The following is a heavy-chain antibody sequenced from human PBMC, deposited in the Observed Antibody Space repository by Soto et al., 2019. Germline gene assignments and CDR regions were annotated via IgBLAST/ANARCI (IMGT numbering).Heavy chain of an antibody. CDR2: ISGSGGST. CDR1: GFTFSSYA. Sequence: GGSLRLSCAASGFTFSSYAMSWVRQAPGKGLEWVSAISGSGGSTYYADSVKGRFTISRDNSKNTLYLQMNSLRAEDTAVYYCAKDAGNSGYDYYYYYYMDVWGKGTTVTVSS. D-gene: IGHD5-12*01. V-gene: IGHV3-23*01. J-gene: IGHJ6*03. CDR3: AKDAGNSGYDYYYYYYMDV.